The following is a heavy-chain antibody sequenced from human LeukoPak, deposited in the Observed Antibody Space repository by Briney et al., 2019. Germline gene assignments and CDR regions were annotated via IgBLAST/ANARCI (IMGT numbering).Heavy chain of an antibody. CDR3: ARDGYYDFWSGYPNAFDI. Sequence: ASVKVSCKASGYTFTSYGISWVRQAPGQGLEWMGWISAYNGNTNYAQKLQGRVTMTTDTSTSTAYMELRSLRSDDTAVYYCARDGYYDFWSGYPNAFDIWGQGTMVTVSS. J-gene: IGHJ3*02. V-gene: IGHV1-18*01. D-gene: IGHD3-3*01. CDR1: GYTFTSYG. CDR2: ISAYNGNT.